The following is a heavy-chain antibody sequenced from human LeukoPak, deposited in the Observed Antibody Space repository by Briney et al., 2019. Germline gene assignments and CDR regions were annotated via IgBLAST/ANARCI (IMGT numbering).Heavy chain of an antibody. J-gene: IGHJ4*02. CDR3: ARGLGKYSYGPFDY. CDR2: ISAYNGNT. V-gene: IGHV1-18*01. D-gene: IGHD5-18*01. CDR1: GYTFTGYG. Sequence: ASVKVSCKSSGYTFTGYGISWVRQAPGQGLAWMGWISAYNGNTNYAQKLQGRVTMTTDTSTSTAYMELRSLRSDDTAVYYCARGLGKYSYGPFDYWGQGTLVTVSS.